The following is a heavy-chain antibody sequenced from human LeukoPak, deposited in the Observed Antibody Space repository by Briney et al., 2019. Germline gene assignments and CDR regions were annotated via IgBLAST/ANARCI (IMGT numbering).Heavy chain of an antibody. V-gene: IGHV1-69*05. CDR1: GGTLTTDF. D-gene: IGHD3-3*01. CDR2: IIPVFATP. Sequence: SVKVSCKCSGGTLTTDFSTCVRQAPGQGREWMGGIIPVFATPKFAQKTQGRVTISTDESTNTAYIELRSLRSYDTALYYCARAQGIFAPLGYSGQGKLVTVSS. CDR3: ARAQGIFAPLGY. J-gene: IGHJ4*02.